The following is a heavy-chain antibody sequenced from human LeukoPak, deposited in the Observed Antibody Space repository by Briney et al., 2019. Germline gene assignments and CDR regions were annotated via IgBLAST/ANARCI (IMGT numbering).Heavy chain of an antibody. D-gene: IGHD3-10*01. V-gene: IGHV4-34*01. CDR1: GGSFSGYY. CDR3: ARERPRLTYGSGSYYNGYYFDY. J-gene: IGHJ4*02. CDR2: INHSGST. Sequence: SSETLSLTCAVYGGSFSGYYWSWIRQPPGKGLEWIGEINHSGSTNYNPSLKSRVTISVDTSKNQFSLKLSSVTAADTAVYYCARERPRLTYGSGSYYNGYYFDYWGQGTLVTVSS.